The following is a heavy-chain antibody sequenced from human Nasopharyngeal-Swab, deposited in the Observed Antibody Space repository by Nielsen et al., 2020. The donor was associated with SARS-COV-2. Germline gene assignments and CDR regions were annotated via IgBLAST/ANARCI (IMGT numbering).Heavy chain of an antibody. CDR1: GFTFSSYS. V-gene: IGHV3-21*01. D-gene: IGHD1-26*01. CDR3: ARSKHSGSYYYGMDV. CDR2: ISSSSSYI. Sequence: GESLKISCAASGFTFSSYSMNWVRQAPGKGLEWVSSISSSSSYIYYADSVKSRFTISRDNAKNSLYLQMNSLRAEDTAVYYCARSKHSGSYYYGMDVWGQGTTVTVSS. J-gene: IGHJ6*02.